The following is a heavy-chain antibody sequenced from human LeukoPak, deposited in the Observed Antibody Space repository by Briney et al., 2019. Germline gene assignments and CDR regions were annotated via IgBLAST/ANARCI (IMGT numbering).Heavy chain of an antibody. CDR2: IYSGGST. J-gene: IGHJ4*02. V-gene: IGHV3-66*01. CDR1: GFTVSSNY. Sequence: GGSLRLSCAASGFTVSSNYMSWVRQAPGKGLEWVSVIYSGGSTYYADSVKGRFTISRDNSKNTLYLQMNSLRAEDTAVYYCARSGLLWFGELMGYFDYWGQGTLVTVSS. D-gene: IGHD3-10*01. CDR3: ARSGLLWFGELMGYFDY.